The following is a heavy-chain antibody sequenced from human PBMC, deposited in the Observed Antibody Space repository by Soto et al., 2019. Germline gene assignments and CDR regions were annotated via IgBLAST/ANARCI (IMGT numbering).Heavy chain of an antibody. CDR3: ARGLYSGYAVSYYYYGMDV. V-gene: IGHV5-10-1*01. J-gene: IGHJ6*02. CDR2: IDPSDSYT. D-gene: IGHD5-12*01. CDR1: GYSFTSYW. Sequence: GESLKISCKGSGYSFTSYWISWVCQMPGKGLEWMGRIDPSDSYTNYSPSFQGHVTISADKSISTAYLQWSSLKASDTAMYYCARGLYSGYAVSYYYYGMDVWGQGTTVTVSS.